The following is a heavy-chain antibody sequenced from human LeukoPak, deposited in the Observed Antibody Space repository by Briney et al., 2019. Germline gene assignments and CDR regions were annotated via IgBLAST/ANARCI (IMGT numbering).Heavy chain of an antibody. J-gene: IGHJ6*02. Sequence: ASVKVSCKASGYTFTGYSMHWVRQAPGQGLEWMGWINPNSGGTNYAQKFQGRVTMTRDTSISTAYMELSRLRSDDTAVYYCARGSLRYRYGMDVWGQGTTVTVSS. CDR3: ARGSLRYRYGMDV. D-gene: IGHD3-9*01. V-gene: IGHV1-2*02. CDR1: GYTFTGYS. CDR2: INPNSGGT.